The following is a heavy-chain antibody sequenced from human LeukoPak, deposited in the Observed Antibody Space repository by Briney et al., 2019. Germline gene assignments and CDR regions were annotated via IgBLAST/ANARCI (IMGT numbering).Heavy chain of an antibody. D-gene: IGHD5-12*01. CDR2: IYYSGST. CDR3: ARDLGRGGYLFDY. Sequence: SETLSLTCTVSGGSISSSSYYWGWIRQPPGKGLEWIGSIYYSGSTYYNPSLKSRVTISVDTSKNQFSLKLSSVTAADTAVYYCARDLGRGGYLFDYWGQGTLVTVSS. V-gene: IGHV4-39*07. CDR1: GGSISSSSYY. J-gene: IGHJ4*02.